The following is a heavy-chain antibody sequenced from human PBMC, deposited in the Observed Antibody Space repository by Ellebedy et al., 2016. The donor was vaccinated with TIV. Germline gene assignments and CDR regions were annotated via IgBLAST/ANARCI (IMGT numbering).Heavy chain of an antibody. J-gene: IGHJ4*02. Sequence: PGGSLRLSCAASGFTFSSYGMHWVRQAPGKGLEWVAYIRDDGSNKYYADSVRGRLTISRDNSKNTLYLQISSLRVNDTAVYYCAKGRSAAVDYWGQGTLVTVS. CDR1: GFTFSSYG. CDR2: IRDDGSNK. V-gene: IGHV3-30*02. CDR3: AKGRSAAVDY. D-gene: IGHD6-13*01.